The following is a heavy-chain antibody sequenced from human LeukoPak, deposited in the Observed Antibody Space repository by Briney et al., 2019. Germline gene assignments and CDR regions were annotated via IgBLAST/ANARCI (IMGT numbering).Heavy chain of an antibody. Sequence: PSETLFLTCTVSGGSISSYYWSWIRQPPGKGLEWIGYIYYSGSTNYNPSLKSRVTISVDASKNQFSLNLTSVTAADTAVYYCARVSGYGGNSGVWGQGTLVTVSS. J-gene: IGHJ4*02. CDR3: ARVSGYGGNSGV. CDR2: IYYSGST. V-gene: IGHV4-59*01. D-gene: IGHD4-23*01. CDR1: GGSISSYY.